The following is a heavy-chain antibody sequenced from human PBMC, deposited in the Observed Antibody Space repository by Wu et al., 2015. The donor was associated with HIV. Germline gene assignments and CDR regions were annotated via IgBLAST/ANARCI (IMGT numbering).Heavy chain of an antibody. J-gene: IGHJ4*02. V-gene: IGHV1-18*01. CDR1: GYTFTNYG. CDR2: ISAYDGKT. CDR3: ARDIKYDFDTSGYLTFDF. D-gene: IGHD3-22*01. Sequence: QVQLVQSGAEVKKPGTSVKVSCKTSGYTFTNYGISWVRQAPGQGLEWLGWISAYDGKTKXARKVQGRVTMTTETSTTTAYMELRNLRSDDTGVYYCARDIKYDFDTSGYLTFDFWGQGALVTVSS.